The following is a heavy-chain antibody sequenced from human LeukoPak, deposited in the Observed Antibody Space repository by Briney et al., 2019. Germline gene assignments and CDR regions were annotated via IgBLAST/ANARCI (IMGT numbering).Heavy chain of an antibody. V-gene: IGHV1-18*01. Sequence: ASVKVSCKASGYTFASCGISWVRQAPGQGLEWMGWISAYNGNTNYAQKLQGRVTMTTDTSTSTAYMELRRPRSDDTAVYYCARDPAYYDILTGYYTSLYYFDYWCRGTLVTVSS. J-gene: IGHJ4*02. CDR3: ARDPAYYDILTGYYTSLYYFDY. D-gene: IGHD3-9*01. CDR2: ISAYNGNT. CDR1: GYTFASCG.